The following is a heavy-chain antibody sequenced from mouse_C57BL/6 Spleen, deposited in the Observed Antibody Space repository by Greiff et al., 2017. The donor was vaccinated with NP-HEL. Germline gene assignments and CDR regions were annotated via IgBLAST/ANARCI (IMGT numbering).Heavy chain of an antibody. J-gene: IGHJ4*01. V-gene: IGHV1-18*01. CDR2: INPNNGGT. D-gene: IGHD2-4*01. CDR1: GYTFTDYN. Sequence: EVQLQQSGPELVKPGASVKIPCKASGYTFTDYNMDWVKQSHGKSLEWIGDINPNNGGTIYNQKFKGKATLTVDKSSSTAYMELRSLTSEDTAVYYCARRKLWDYDGAGYAMDYWGQGTSVTVSS. CDR3: ARRKLWDYDGAGYAMDY.